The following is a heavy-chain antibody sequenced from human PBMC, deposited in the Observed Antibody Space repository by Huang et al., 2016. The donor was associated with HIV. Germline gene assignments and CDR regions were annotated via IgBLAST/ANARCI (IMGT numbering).Heavy chain of an antibody. Sequence: ELQLVQSGAEVKKPGESLTIACKGSGYSFNNYWVAGVRQMPGKGLEWMGMIYPGYSDSRYSPSFQGQVSISADKSINTVYLHWGSLKASDTATYYCARPRRTEYGDPWDAFDIWGQGIMVTVSS. CDR1: GYSFNNYW. V-gene: IGHV5-51*01. D-gene: IGHD4-17*01. CDR2: IYPGYSDS. CDR3: ARPRRTEYGDPWDAFDI. J-gene: IGHJ3*02.